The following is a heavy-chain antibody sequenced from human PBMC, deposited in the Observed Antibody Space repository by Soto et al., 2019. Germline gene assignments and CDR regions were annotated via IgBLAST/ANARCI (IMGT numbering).Heavy chain of an antibody. CDR1: GYIFTAYS. CDR2: FDPNSGDT. J-gene: IGHJ4*02. CDR3: AREASAVISLDY. D-gene: IGHD6-19*01. V-gene: IGHV1-2*02. Sequence: ASVKVSCKASGYIFTAYSMHWVRQAPGQGLEWVGWFDPNSGDTIYAQKFQGRVTLTGDTSISTAYMELYSLTSDDTAVYYCAREASAVISLDYWGQGTLVTVSS.